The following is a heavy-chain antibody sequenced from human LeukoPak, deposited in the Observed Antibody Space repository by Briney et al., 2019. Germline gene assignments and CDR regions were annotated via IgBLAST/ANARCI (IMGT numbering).Heavy chain of an antibody. CDR2: IYSGGST. D-gene: IGHD1-7*01. J-gene: IGHJ6*02. V-gene: IGHV3-53*01. CDR1: GFTVSGNY. CDR3: ARDGTTSPYYYGMDV. Sequence: GGSLRLSCAASGFTVSGNYMSWVRQAPGKGLEWVSVIYSGGSTYYADSVKGRFTISRDNSKNTLYLQMNSLRAEDTAVYYCARDGTTSPYYYGMDVWGQGTTVTVSS.